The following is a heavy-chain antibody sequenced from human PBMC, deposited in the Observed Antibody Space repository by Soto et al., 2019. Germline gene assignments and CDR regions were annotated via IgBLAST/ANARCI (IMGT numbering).Heavy chain of an antibody. V-gene: IGHV4-39*01. Sequence: SETLSLTCTVSGGSISSSSYYWGWIRQPPGKGLEWIGSIYYSGSTYYNPSLKSRVTISVDTSKKQSSLQVNSVTAADTAVYYCARHRIEVVWRGFDYWGQGSPVTVSS. CDR2: IYYSGST. CDR1: GGSISSSSYY. CDR3: ARHRIEVVWRGFDY. J-gene: IGHJ4*02. D-gene: IGHD3-22*01.